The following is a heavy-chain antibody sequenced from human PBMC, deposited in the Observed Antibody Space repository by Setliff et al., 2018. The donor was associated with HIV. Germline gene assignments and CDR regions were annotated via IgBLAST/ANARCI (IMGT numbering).Heavy chain of an antibody. D-gene: IGHD1-26*01. CDR2: FDPEDGET. CDR1: GGTFSSYA. J-gene: IGHJ4*02. V-gene: IGHV1-24*01. Sequence: GASVKVSCKASGGTFSSYAISWVRQAPGQGLEWMGGFDPEDGETIYAQKFQGRVTMTEDTSTDTAYMELSSLRSEDTAVYYCATWKVGATHYFDYWGQGTLVTVS. CDR3: ATWKVGATHYFDY.